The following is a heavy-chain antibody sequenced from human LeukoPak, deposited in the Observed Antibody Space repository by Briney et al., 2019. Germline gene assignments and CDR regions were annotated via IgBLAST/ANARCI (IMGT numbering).Heavy chain of an antibody. Sequence: GESLKISCKGSGYSSPTYWIAWVRQIPGKGLEWMGIIYPDESNIRYSPSFQGQFTISADKSISTAYLQWSSLKASDTAMYYCARPPSRGYSSSFEYWGQGTLVTVSS. J-gene: IGHJ4*02. CDR2: IYPDESNI. CDR1: GYSSPTYW. CDR3: ARPPSRGYSSSFEY. D-gene: IGHD2-2*03. V-gene: IGHV5-51*01.